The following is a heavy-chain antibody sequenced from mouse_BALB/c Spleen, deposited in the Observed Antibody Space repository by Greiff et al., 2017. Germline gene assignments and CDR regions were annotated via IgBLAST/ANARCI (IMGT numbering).Heavy chain of an antibody. CDR1: GFTFSSYA. J-gene: IGHJ2*01. V-gene: IGHV5-6-5*01. CDR2: ISSGGST. Sequence: EVHLVESGGGLVKPGGSLKLSCAASGFTFSSYAMSWVRQTPEKRLEWVASISSGGSTYYPDSVKGRFTISRDNARNILYLQMSSLRSEDTAMYYCAREGGDFDYWGQGTTLTVSS. CDR3: AREGGDFDY.